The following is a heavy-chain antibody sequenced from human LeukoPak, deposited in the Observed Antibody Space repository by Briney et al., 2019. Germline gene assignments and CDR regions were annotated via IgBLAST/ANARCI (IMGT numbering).Heavy chain of an antibody. Sequence: GASVKVSCKASGYTFTGYYMHWVRRAPGQGLEWMGWINPNSGGTNYAQKFQGTVTMTRVTSISTPYMELRGLRSDDTALDYLARIDIAEVPAAKGGGSYFDYWGQGTLVTVSS. CDR3: ARIDIAEVPAAKGGGSYFDY. J-gene: IGHJ4*02. D-gene: IGHD2-2*01. V-gene: IGHV1-2*02. CDR2: INPNSGGT. CDR1: GYTFTGYY.